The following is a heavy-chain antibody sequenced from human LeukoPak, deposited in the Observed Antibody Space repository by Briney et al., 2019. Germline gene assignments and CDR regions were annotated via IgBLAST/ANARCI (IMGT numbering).Heavy chain of an antibody. J-gene: IGHJ4*02. CDR2: IYYSGST. D-gene: IGHD1-26*01. Sequence: PSETLSLTCTVSGGSISSYYWSWIRRPPGKGLEWIGYIYYSGSTNYNPSLKSRVTISVDTSKNQFSLKLSSVTAADTAVYYCARLAASQWELPDYWGQGTLVTVSS. CDR1: GGSISSYY. V-gene: IGHV4-59*08. CDR3: ARLAASQWELPDY.